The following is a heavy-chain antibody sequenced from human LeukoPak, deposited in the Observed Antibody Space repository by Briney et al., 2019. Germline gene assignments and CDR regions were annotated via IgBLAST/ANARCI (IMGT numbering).Heavy chain of an antibody. J-gene: IGHJ4*02. CDR1: GFTFSGSA. CDR3: TRRGVVPAAMGDY. D-gene: IGHD2-2*01. CDR2: IRSKANSYAT. Sequence: PGGSLTLLCAPSGFTFSGSAMHWVRQASGKGLEWVGRIRSKANSYATAYAASVKGRFTISRDDSKNTEYLQMNSLKTEDTAVYYCTRRGVVPAAMGDYWGQGTLVTVSS. V-gene: IGHV3-73*01.